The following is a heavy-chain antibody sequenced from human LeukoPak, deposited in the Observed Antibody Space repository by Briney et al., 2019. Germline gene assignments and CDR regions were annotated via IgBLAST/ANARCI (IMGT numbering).Heavy chain of an antibody. V-gene: IGHV1-18*04. CDR3: ARDQSPGDIVPTTFDY. CDR1: GYTFTTYG. D-gene: IGHD5-12*01. J-gene: IGHJ4*02. Sequence: ASVKVSCKASGYTFTTYGITWVRQAPGQGLEWMGWISAYNGNTNYAQKLQGRVTMTPDTSTSTAYMELRSLRSDETAVYYCARDQSPGDIVPTTFDYWGQGTLVTVSS. CDR2: ISAYNGNT.